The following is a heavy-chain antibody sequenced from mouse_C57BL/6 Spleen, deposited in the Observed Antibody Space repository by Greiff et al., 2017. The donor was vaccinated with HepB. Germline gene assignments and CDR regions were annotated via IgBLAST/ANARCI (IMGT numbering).Heavy chain of an antibody. V-gene: IGHV1-50*01. CDR2: IDPSDSYT. CDR1: GYTFTSYW. J-gene: IGHJ2*01. CDR3: ARFRGSSFDY. D-gene: IGHD1-1*01. Sequence: QVQLKQPGAELVKPGASVKLSCKASGYTFTSYWMQWVKQRPGQGLEWIGEIDPSDSYTNYNQKFKGKATLTVDTSSSTAYMQLSSLTSEDSAVYYCARFRGSSFDYWGQGTTLTVSS.